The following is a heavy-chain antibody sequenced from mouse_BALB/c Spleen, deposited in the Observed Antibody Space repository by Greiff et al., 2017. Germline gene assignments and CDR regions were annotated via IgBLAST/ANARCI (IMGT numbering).Heavy chain of an antibody. D-gene: IGHD2-4*01. CDR2: IDPANGNT. CDR3: ARKDYDEVDY. J-gene: IGHJ2*01. V-gene: IGHV14-3*02. Sequence: VQLKQSGAELVKPGASVKLSCTASGFNIKDTYMHWVKQRPEQGLEWIGRIDPANGNTKYDPKFQGKATITADTSSNTAYLQLSSLTSEDTAVYYCARKDYDEVDYWGQGTTLTVSS. CDR1: GFNIKDTY.